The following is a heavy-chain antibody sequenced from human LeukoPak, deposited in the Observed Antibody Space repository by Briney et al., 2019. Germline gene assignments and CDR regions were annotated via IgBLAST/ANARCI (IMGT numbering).Heavy chain of an antibody. CDR2: ISYDGSNK. V-gene: IGHV3-30-3*01. Sequence: PGGSLRLSCAASGFTFNSYWMHWVRQAPGKGLEWVAVISYDGSNKYYADSVKGRFTISRDNSKNTLYLQMNSLRAEDTAVYYCAREEYYGSGSYLYYYYGMDVWGQGTTVTVSS. D-gene: IGHD3-10*01. CDR1: GFTFNSYW. J-gene: IGHJ6*02. CDR3: AREEYYGSGSYLYYYYGMDV.